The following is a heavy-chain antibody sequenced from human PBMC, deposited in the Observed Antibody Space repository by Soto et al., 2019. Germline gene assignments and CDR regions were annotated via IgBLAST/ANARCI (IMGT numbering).Heavy chain of an antibody. CDR3: ARGATVYYYYYYMDV. V-gene: IGHV3-64*01. CDR1: GFTFSSYA. Sequence: GGSLRLSCAASGFTFSSYAMHWVRQAPGKGLEYVSAISSNGGSTYYANSVKGRFTISRDNSKNTLYLQMGSLRAEDMAVYYCARGATVYYYYYYMDVWGKGTTVTVSS. D-gene: IGHD4-4*01. J-gene: IGHJ6*03. CDR2: ISSNGGST.